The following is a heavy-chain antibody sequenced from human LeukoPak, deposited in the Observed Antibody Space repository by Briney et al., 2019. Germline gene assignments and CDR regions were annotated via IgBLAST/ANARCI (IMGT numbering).Heavy chain of an antibody. D-gene: IGHD3-22*01. V-gene: IGHV3-23*01. CDR2: ISGSGSST. CDR1: GFTFSSHA. CDR3: AKDKMGSYYDSSGYYEY. Sequence: PGGSLRLSCAASGFTFSSHAMSWVRQAPGKGLEWLSAISGSGSSTYYADSVKGRFTISRDNSKNTLYLQMNSLRAEDTAVYYCAKDKMGSYYDSSGYYEYWGQGTLVTVSS. J-gene: IGHJ4*02.